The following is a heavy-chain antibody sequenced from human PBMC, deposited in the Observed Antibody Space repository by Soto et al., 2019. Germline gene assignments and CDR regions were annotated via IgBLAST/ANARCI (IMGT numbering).Heavy chain of an antibody. CDR3: ARASYCSSTSCQASPYYFDY. D-gene: IGHD2-2*01. V-gene: IGHV1-69*13. Sequence: SVKVSCKASGGTFSSCAISWVRQAPGQGLEWMGGIIPIFGTANYAQKFQGRVTITADESTSTAYMELSSLRSEDTAVYYCARASYCSSTSCQASPYYFDYWGQGTLVTVSS. CDR2: IIPIFGTA. J-gene: IGHJ4*02. CDR1: GGTFSSCA.